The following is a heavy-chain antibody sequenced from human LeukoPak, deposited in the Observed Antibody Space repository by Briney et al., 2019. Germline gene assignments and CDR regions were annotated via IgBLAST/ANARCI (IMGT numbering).Heavy chain of an antibody. V-gene: IGHV3-7*04. J-gene: IGHJ4*02. Sequence: GGSLRLSCAASGFTFSSYWMSWVRQPPGKGLEWVANINQDGSEKYYVDSVKGRFTISRDNAKNSLYLQMNSLRAEDTSVYYCARGMSTGEYWGQGTLVTVSS. CDR3: ARGMSTGEY. CDR1: GFTFSSYW. CDR2: INQDGSEK. D-gene: IGHD3-16*01.